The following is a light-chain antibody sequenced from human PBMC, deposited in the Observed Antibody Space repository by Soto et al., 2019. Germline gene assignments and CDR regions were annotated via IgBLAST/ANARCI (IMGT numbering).Light chain of an antibody. CDR2: AAS. CDR1: QGINNY. V-gene: IGKV1-16*02. J-gene: IGKJ4*01. CDR3: HHYKNYPPT. Sequence: DIQMTQSPSSLSASVGDRVTITCRASQGINNYLAWFQQKRGKAPKSLVYAASNLQSGVPSKFSGSGSGTDFTLTISSLEPEDFATYYCHHYKNYPPTFGGGTKVEIK.